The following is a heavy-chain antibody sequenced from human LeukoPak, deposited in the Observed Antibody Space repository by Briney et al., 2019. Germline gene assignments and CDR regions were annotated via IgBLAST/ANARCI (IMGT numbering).Heavy chain of an antibody. J-gene: IGHJ3*01. D-gene: IGHD3-9*01. Sequence: PGGSLRLSCAASGFTFTSFWMHWVRQVPGKGLVWVSHIHSDGSSTSYADSVKGRFTISRDNAKNTVYLQMNSLRGEDTAVYYCATGERYYDWFGAQSVWGQGTRVTVSS. CDR2: IHSDGSST. CDR1: GFTFTSFW. V-gene: IGHV3-74*01. CDR3: ATGERYYDWFGAQSV.